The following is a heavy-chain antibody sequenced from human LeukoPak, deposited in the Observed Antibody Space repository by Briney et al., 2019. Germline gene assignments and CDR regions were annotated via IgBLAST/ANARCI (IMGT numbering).Heavy chain of an antibody. J-gene: IGHJ4*02. V-gene: IGHV3-48*01. D-gene: IGHD3-22*01. CDR1: GFTISTYT. CDR2: INSRDGSI. Sequence: GGSLRLSCAASGFTISTYTMNWVRQVPGKGLEWLSYINSRDGSIDYADSVQGRFTISRDNAKNSLYLQMNSLRAEDTAVYYCARATYFYDSSGYPHNYFDYWGQGNLVTVSS. CDR3: ARATYFYDSSGYPHNYFDY.